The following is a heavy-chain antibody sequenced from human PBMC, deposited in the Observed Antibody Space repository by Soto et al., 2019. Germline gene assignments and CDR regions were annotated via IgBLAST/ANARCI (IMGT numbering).Heavy chain of an antibody. CDR1: GDSISGYY. Sequence: PSETLSLTCTVSGDSISGYYWSWIRQPAGKGLEYIGRIYTSENTNYNPSLKSRVTMSVDTSKNQFSLNLSSVTAADTAVYYCARTGTAVTTIGAFDIWGQGTMVTVSS. V-gene: IGHV4-4*07. CDR2: IYTSENT. CDR3: ARTGTAVTTIGAFDI. J-gene: IGHJ3*02. D-gene: IGHD4-17*01.